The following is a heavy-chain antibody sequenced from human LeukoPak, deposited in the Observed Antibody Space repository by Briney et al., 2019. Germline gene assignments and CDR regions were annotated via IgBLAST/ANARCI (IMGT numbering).Heavy chain of an antibody. D-gene: IGHD3/OR15-3a*01. CDR1: GFTFSSYG. CDR2: IWYDGSNK. J-gene: IGHJ5*02. CDR3: ARDYDFWGNNWFDP. V-gene: IGHV3-33*01. Sequence: GGSLRLPCAASGFTFSSYGVHWVRQAPGKGLEWVAVIWYDGSNKYYADSVKGRFTISRDNSKNTLYLQMNSLRAEDTAVYYCARDYDFWGNNWFDPWGQGTLVTVSS.